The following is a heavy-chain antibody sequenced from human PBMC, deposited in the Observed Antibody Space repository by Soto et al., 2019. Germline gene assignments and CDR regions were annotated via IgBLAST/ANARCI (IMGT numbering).Heavy chain of an antibody. J-gene: IGHJ5*02. D-gene: IGHD3-9*01. Sequence: QVQLVQSGAEVKKPGSSVKVSCKASGGTFSSYTISWVRQAPGQGLEWMGRIIPILGIANYAQKFQGRVTITEDKSTSTAYMELSSLRSEDTAVYYCARDGRYLGAGILHWFDPWGQGTLVTVSS. CDR3: ARDGRYLGAGILHWFDP. CDR2: IIPILGIA. V-gene: IGHV1-69*08. CDR1: GGTFSSYT.